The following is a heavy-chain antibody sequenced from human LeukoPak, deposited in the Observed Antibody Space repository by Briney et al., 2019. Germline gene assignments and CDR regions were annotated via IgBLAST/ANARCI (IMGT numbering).Heavy chain of an antibody. D-gene: IGHD3-3*01. CDR2: IYYSGST. V-gene: IGHV4-59*01. CDR1: GGSISSYY. Sequence: SETLSLTCTVSGGSISSYYWSWIRQPPGKGLEWIGYIYYSGSTNYNPSLKSRVTILVDTSKNQFSLKLSSVTAADTAVYYCARSDGFWSGYYNYDYWGQGTLVTVSS. J-gene: IGHJ4*02. CDR3: ARSDGFWSGYYNYDY.